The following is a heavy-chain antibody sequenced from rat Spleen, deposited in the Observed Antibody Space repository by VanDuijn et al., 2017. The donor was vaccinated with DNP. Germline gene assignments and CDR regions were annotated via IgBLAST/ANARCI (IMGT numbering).Heavy chain of an antibody. CDR3: TRLRRALFDY. V-gene: IGHV5-7*01. J-gene: IGHJ3*01. CDR1: GFTFSDYN. CDR2: ISTSGGST. Sequence: EVQLVESGGDLVQPGRSLKLSCAASGFTFSDYNMAWVRQAPKKGLEWVATISTSGGSTDYRDSVKGRFTISRDNAKSTLYLQMDSLRSEDTATYYCTRLRRALFDYWGQGTLVTVSS. D-gene: IGHD1-11*01.